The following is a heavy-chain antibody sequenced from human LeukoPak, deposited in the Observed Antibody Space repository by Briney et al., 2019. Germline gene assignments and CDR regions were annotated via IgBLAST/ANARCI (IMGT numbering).Heavy chain of an antibody. D-gene: IGHD6-19*01. Sequence: SETLSLTCTVPGGSLRSYQWSWIRQPAGKGLEWIGRIYPSESALYSPSLKSRVTMSVDTSTTQFSLKVRSVTAAATAVYYCASTAVAGIFNYWGQGTLVTVSS. J-gene: IGHJ4*02. CDR1: GGSLRSYQ. CDR3: ASTAVAGIFNY. V-gene: IGHV4-4*07. CDR2: IYPSESA.